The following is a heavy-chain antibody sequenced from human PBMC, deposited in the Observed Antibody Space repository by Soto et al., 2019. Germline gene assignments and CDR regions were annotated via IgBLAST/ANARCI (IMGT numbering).Heavy chain of an antibody. Sequence: GGSLRLSCAASGFTFSNAWMNWVRQAPGKGLEWVGRIKSKTGGGTNDYAAPVKGRLTISSDDSQNTLYLQMNSLKTEDTAVYYCTTATYYYDSSADYWGQGTLVTVSS. V-gene: IGHV3-15*07. CDR1: GFTFSNAW. CDR2: IKSKTGGGTN. J-gene: IGHJ4*02. D-gene: IGHD3-22*01. CDR3: TTATYYYDSSADY.